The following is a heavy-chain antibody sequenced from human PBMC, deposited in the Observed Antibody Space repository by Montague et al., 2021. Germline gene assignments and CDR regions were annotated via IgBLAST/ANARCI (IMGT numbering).Heavy chain of an antibody. J-gene: IGHJ5*02. D-gene: IGHD6-13*01. Sequence: SETLSLTCTVSGASITSNIYYWAWTRQSPGKGLEWIGSIYYSGNSFYQPSLKSRITMAVDTSKNQFSLNLSSVTAADTAIYYCVRVFSSWFVGWFDPWGQGTLVTVSS. CDR2: IYYSGNS. V-gene: IGHV4-39*01. CDR1: GASITSNIYY. CDR3: VRVFSSWFVGWFDP.